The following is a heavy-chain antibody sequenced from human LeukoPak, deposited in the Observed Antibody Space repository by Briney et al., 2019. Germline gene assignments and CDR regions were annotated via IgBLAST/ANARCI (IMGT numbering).Heavy chain of an antibody. CDR3: ARARIRVRGVIIPGIDY. CDR2: ISAYNGNT. CDR1: GYTFTSYG. J-gene: IGHJ4*02. Sequence: ASVKVSCKASGYTFTSYGISWVRQAPGQGLEWMGWISAYNGNTNYAQKLQGRVTMTTDTSTSTAYMELGSLRSDDTAVYYCARARIRVRGVIIPGIDYWGQGTLVTVSS. V-gene: IGHV1-18*01. D-gene: IGHD3-10*01.